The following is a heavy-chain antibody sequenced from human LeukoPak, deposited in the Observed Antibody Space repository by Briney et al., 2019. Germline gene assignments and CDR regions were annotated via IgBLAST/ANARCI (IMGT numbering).Heavy chain of an antibody. Sequence: SETLSLTCTVSGGSISSYYWSWIRQPPGKGLEWIGYIHNSGSTSYNPSLKSRLAMSLDTSKNQFSLNLNSVTAADTAVCYCARGIRGAADYWGQGTLVTVSS. CDR1: GGSISSYY. D-gene: IGHD3-16*01. CDR3: ARGIRGAADY. CDR2: IHNSGST. V-gene: IGHV4-59*01. J-gene: IGHJ4*02.